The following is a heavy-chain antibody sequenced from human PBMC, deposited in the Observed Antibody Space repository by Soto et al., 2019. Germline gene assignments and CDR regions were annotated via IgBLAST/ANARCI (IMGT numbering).Heavy chain of an antibody. CDR2: IKRDGSEK. Sequence: EVQLVESGGDLVQPGGSLRLSCTASGFTFSTYWMSWVRQAPGKGLEWVANIKRDGSEKSYVDSVKGRLTMSRDNAKNSLYLQMNSLRADDTAVYYCARSGIAASFDNWGQGTLVTVSS. CDR3: ARSGIAASFDN. CDR1: GFTFSTYW. J-gene: IGHJ4*02. V-gene: IGHV3-7*01. D-gene: IGHD6-13*01.